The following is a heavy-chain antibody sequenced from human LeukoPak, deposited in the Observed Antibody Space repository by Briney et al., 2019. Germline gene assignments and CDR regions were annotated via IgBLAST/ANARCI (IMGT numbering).Heavy chain of an antibody. J-gene: IGHJ4*02. CDR1: GFTFRNYG. Sequence: GGSLRLSCVASGFTFRNYGVHWVRQAPGKGLEWVAIIWYDGGTKYYADSVKGRFTISRDNSKNTLYLQMDSLRAEDTAVYYCAKEAEDHRYDYWGQGALVIVSS. CDR3: AKEAEDHRYDY. D-gene: IGHD1-14*01. V-gene: IGHV3-33*06. CDR2: IWYDGGTK.